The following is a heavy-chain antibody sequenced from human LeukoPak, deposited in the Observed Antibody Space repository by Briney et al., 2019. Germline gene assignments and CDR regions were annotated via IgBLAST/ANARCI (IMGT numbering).Heavy chain of an antibody. CDR2: INHSRST. CDR3: ARVVGKYSSSWYY. J-gene: IGHJ4*02. CDR1: GDSISSGSYY. V-gene: IGHV4-39*07. Sequence: SETLSLTCTVSGDSISSGSYYWGWIRQPPGKGLEWIGEINHSRSTNYNPSLKGRVTISVDTSKNQFSLKLRSVTAADTAVYYCARVVGKYSSSWYYWGQGTLVTASS. D-gene: IGHD6-13*01.